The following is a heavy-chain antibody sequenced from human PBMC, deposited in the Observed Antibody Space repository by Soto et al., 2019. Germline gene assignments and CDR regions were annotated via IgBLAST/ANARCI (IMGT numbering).Heavy chain of an antibody. V-gene: IGHV3-48*01. J-gene: IGHJ4*02. CDR1: GFTFSGYS. D-gene: IGHD3-10*01. CDR2: ISGSGGPI. Sequence: PGGSLRLSCAASGFTFSGYSMNWVRLAPGKGLEWVSYISGSGGPISYADSVKGRFTVSRDNAKNSLSLQMNSLRAEDTAVYYCARDRDYSFDYWGQGTLVTVSS. CDR3: ARDRDYSFDY.